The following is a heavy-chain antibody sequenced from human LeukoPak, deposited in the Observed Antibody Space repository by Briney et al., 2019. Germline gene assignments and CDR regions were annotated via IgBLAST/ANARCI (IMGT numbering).Heavy chain of an antibody. CDR2: IIPIFGTA. D-gene: IGHD3-3*01. CDR3: ARELRNDFWSGCFVY. V-gene: IGHV1-69*01. Sequence: SVKVSCKASGGTFSSYAISWVRQAPGQGLEWMGGIIPIFGTANYAQKFQGRVTITADESTSTAYMELSSLRSEDTAVYYCARELRNDFWSGCFVYWGQGTLVTVSS. CDR1: GGTFSSYA. J-gene: IGHJ4*02.